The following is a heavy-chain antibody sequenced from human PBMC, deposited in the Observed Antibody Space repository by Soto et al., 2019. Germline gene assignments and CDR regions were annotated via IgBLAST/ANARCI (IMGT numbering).Heavy chain of an antibody. CDR1: GFTFTAYY. Sequence: QVQLVESGGGLVKPGGSLRLSCAASGFTFTAYYMTWIRQAPGKALECLSYIGPGSTYTNYADSVKGRFTISRDNAKNSLYLQMDSVRADDTAVYYCTRAPWSMDVWGQGTTVTVSS. D-gene: IGHD1-1*01. J-gene: IGHJ6*02. V-gene: IGHV3-11*05. CDR2: IGPGSTYT. CDR3: TRAPWSMDV.